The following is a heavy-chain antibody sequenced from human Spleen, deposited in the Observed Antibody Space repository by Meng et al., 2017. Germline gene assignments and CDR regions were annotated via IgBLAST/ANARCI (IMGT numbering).Heavy chain of an antibody. CDR1: GGSFSGYY. Sequence: GSLRLSCAVYGGSFSGYYWSWIRQPPGKGLEWIGRIYTSGSTNYNPSLKSRVTISVDTSKNQFSLKLSSVTAADTAVYYCARQGGYNFGWFDPWGQGTLVTVSS. J-gene: IGHJ5*02. CDR3: ARQGGYNFGWFDP. CDR2: IYTSGST. V-gene: IGHV4-59*10. D-gene: IGHD5-24*01.